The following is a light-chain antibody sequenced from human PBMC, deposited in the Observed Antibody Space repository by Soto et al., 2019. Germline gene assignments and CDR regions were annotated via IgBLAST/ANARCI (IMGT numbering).Light chain of an antibody. J-gene: IGLJ1*01. V-gene: IGLV1-51*01. CDR2: DDD. CDR3: GSWDSSLSAYV. Sequence: QSVMTQPPSVSAAPGQKVTISGSGSSSNIGGNSVSWYQQLPGTAPKLLIYDDDKRPSGIPDRFSGSKSGTSATLGITGFRTGDEADYYCGSWDSSLSAYVFGTGTKLTVL. CDR1: SSNIGGNS.